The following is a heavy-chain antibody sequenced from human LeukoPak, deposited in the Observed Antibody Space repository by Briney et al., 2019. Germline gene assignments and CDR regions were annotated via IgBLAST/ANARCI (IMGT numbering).Heavy chain of an antibody. CDR1: GFTFSSYA. J-gene: IGHJ4*02. D-gene: IGHD4-17*01. CDR2: IYSGGSI. V-gene: IGHV3-66*01. Sequence: PGGSLRLSCAASGFTFSSYAMSWVRQAPGKGLEWVSIIYSGGSIYYADSVKGRFTISRDNSKNTLYLQMNSLRAEDTAVYFCARERSYGDYDYFDYWGQGALVTVSS. CDR3: ARERSYGDYDYFDY.